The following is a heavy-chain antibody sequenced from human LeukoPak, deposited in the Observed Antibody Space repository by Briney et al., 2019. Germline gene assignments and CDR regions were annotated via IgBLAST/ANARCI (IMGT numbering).Heavy chain of an antibody. V-gene: IGHV4-39*07. J-gene: IGHJ6*02. D-gene: IGHD3-16*01. CDR2: IYYSGST. CDR3: ARALFGGMDV. CDR1: GGSISSSSYY. Sequence: PSETLSLTCTVSGGSISSSSYYWGWIRQPPGKGLEWIGSIYYSGSTNYNPSLKSRVTMSVNTSKNQFSLKLSSVTAADTAVYYCARALFGGMDVWGQGTTVTVSS.